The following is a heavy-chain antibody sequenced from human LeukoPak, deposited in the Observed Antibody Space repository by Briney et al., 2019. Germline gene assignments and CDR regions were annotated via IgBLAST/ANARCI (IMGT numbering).Heavy chain of an antibody. CDR2: VGSSGSTV. D-gene: IGHD4-23*01. CDR1: GFTFSAYE. V-gene: IGHV3-48*03. Sequence: GGSLRLSCAASGFTFSAYEMNWVRQAPGKGLEWVSYVGSSGSTVYYADSVKGRFTISRDNAKNSLYMQMESLRDEDTAIYYCARDTLEYSNSPDALDIWGQGTMVTVSS. J-gene: IGHJ3*02. CDR3: ARDTLEYSNSPDALDI.